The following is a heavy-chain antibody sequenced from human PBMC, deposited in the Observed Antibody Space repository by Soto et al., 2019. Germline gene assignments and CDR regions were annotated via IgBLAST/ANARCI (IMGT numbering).Heavy chain of an antibody. CDR2: INPKSGGT. CDR1: PYSFTDYH. V-gene: IGHV1-2*04. D-gene: IGHD2-8*01. J-gene: IGHJ6*02. CDR3: ARGDSTDCSNGVCSFFYNHDMDV. Sequence: ASVKVSCKASPYSFTDYHIHWVRQAPGQGLEWLGLINPKSGGTSTAQKFQGWVTMTTDTSISTASMELTRLTSADTAIYYCARGDSTDCSNGVCSFFYNHDMDVWGQGTTVTVSS.